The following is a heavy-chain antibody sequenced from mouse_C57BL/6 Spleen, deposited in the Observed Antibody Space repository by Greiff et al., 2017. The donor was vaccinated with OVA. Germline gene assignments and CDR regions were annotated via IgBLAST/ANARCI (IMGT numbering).Heavy chain of an antibody. CDR2: IYPGSGNT. D-gene: IGHD1-1*01. J-gene: IGHJ4*01. CDR3: ARGTVVARNAMDY. Sequence: QVQLQQSGAELVRPGASVKLSCKASGYTFTDYYINWVKQRPGQGLEWIARIYPGSGNTYYNEKFKGKATLTAEKSSSTAYMQLSSLTSEDSAVYFCARGTVVARNAMDYWGQGTSVTVSS. CDR1: GYTFTDYY. V-gene: IGHV1-76*01.